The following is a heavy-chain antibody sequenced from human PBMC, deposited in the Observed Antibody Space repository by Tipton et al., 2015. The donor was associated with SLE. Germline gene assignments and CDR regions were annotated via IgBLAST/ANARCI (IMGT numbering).Heavy chain of an antibody. CDR3: ARAGIGALANAAY. J-gene: IGHJ4*02. CDR1: GVSFRSYY. Sequence: LRLSCGVKGVSFRSYYWSWVRQSPGKGLEWIGEVNHSGGTVYNPSLKSRVTISPDTSKSQFSLKLSSVTAADTGVYYCARAGIGALANAAYWGQGTLVSVSS. V-gene: IGHV4-34*01. CDR2: VNHSGGT. D-gene: IGHD6-6*01.